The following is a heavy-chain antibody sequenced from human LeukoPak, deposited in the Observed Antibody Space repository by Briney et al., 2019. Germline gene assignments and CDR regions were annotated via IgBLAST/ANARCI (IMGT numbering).Heavy chain of an antibody. V-gene: IGHV3-23*01. CDR1: DFTFSNYD. CDR3: AGKLPGAAYYFDS. Sequence: GGSLRLSCGASDFTFSNYDMTWVRQAPGKGLEWVSSISDSGRYIFNADSMRGRFIIYRDNSAKTLYLQMNSLRAEDTATYFCAGKLPGAAYYFDSWGQGTLVTVSS. D-gene: IGHD3-16*01. CDR2: ISDSGRYI. J-gene: IGHJ4*02.